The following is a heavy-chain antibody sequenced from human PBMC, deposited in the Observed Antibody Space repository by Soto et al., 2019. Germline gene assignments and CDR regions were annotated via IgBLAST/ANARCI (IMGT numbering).Heavy chain of an antibody. J-gene: IGHJ4*02. CDR1: GFTFSYYS. Sequence: EVQLVVSGGGLVKPGGSLRLSCAASGFTFSYYSMSWVRQAPGRGLEWVSSISSSTTYISYADSVRGRFTISRDNAKNSLDLQMNTLRAEDTAVYYCVRDPVWVDSTFYFDAWGQGTLVTVTS. CDR3: VRDPVWVDSTFYFDA. CDR2: ISSSTTYI. V-gene: IGHV3-21*02. D-gene: IGHD2-8*01.